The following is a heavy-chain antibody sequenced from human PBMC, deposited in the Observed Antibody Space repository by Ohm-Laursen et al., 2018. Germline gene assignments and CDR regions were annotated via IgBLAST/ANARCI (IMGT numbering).Heavy chain of an antibody. V-gene: IGHV3-30*03. J-gene: IGHJ3*02. Sequence: SLRLSCAASGFTFSSYGMHWVRQAPGKGLEWVAVISYDGSNKYYADSVKGRFTISRDNSKNTLYLQMNSLRAEDTAVYYCARATETYSSGYYYYDAFDIWGQGTMVTVSS. CDR2: ISYDGSNK. D-gene: IGHD3-22*01. CDR3: ARATETYSSGYYYYDAFDI. CDR1: GFTFSSYG.